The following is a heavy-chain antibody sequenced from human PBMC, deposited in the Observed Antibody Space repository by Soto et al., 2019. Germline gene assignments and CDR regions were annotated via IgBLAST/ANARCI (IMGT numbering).Heavy chain of an antibody. CDR2: ISAYNDNT. Sequence: ASVKVSCKPSGYTFSSYAISWVRQAPGQGLEWMGWISAYNDNTNYVQKLQGRVTMTTDTSTSTAYMELRSLRSDDTAVYYCARGTGGNWAAFDIWGQGTMVNVS. CDR3: ARGTGGNWAAFDI. J-gene: IGHJ3*02. D-gene: IGHD2-15*01. V-gene: IGHV1-18*01. CDR1: GYTFSSYA.